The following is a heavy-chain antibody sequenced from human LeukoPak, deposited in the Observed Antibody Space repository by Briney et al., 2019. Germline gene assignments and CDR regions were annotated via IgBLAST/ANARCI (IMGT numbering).Heavy chain of an antibody. CDR2: INSDGSST. Sequence: GGSLRLSCAASGFTFSSYWMHWVRQAPGKGLVWVSRINSDGSSTSYADSVKGRFTISRGNAKNTLYLQMNSLRAEDTAVYYCARDYGDYPITLDYWGQGTLVTVSS. CDR1: GFTFSSYW. V-gene: IGHV3-74*01. D-gene: IGHD4-17*01. CDR3: ARDYGDYPITLDY. J-gene: IGHJ4*02.